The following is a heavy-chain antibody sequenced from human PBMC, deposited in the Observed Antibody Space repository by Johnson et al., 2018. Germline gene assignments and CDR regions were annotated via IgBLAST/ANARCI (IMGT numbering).Heavy chain of an antibody. CDR1: GFTLSTNW. D-gene: IGHD3-3*01. CDR3: ARGERITNFGIWGGACDI. CDR2: INNDGSHT. Sequence: VQLVESGGGLVQPGGSLRLSCAVSGFTLSTNWLHWVRQAPGKGLVWLSRINNDGSHTNYADSVKGRFTISRDNAKNTVYLQIDDLRADDTAVYYCARGERITNFGIWGGACDIWGQGKMVTVSS. V-gene: IGHV3-74*02. J-gene: IGHJ3*02.